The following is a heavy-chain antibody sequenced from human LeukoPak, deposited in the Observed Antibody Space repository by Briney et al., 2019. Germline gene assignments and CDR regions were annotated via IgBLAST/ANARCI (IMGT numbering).Heavy chain of an antibody. CDR2: ISGSGGST. CDR3: AKAMIAAAGTFYYHGMDV. Sequence: GGSLRLSCAASGFTFSSYAMSWVRQAPGKGLEWVSAISGSGGSTYYADSVKGRFTISRDNSKNTLYLQMNSLRAEDTAVYYCAKAMIAAAGTFYYHGMDVWGQGTTVTVSS. CDR1: GFTFSSYA. J-gene: IGHJ6*02. D-gene: IGHD6-13*01. V-gene: IGHV3-23*01.